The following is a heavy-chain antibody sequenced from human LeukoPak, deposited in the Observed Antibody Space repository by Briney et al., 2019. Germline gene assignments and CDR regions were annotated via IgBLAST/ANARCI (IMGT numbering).Heavy chain of an antibody. V-gene: IGHV3-23*01. CDR2: ISGSGGST. J-gene: IGHJ4*02. CDR3: AKVFVWFGELTNFDY. CDR1: GFTFSSYG. Sequence: GGSLRLSCVASGFTFSSYGMSWVRQAPGKGLEWVSAISGSGGSTYYADSVKGRFTISRDNSKNTLYLQMNSLRAEDTAVYYCAKVFVWFGELTNFDYWGQGALVTVSS. D-gene: IGHD3-10*01.